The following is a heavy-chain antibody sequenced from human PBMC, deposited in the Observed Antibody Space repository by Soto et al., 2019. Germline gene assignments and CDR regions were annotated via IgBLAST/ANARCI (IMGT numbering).Heavy chain of an antibody. Sequence: QVQLRQSGPGLVKTSGTLSLTCVVSGGSISSTNWWTWVRQPPGKRLEWIGEIYHNGRPTYSPSLRGRATMSVDKSNNQFSLRLRYVTAADSAVYYCATLPPGIVVYLLPIPSWGKGILVTVSS. D-gene: IGHD2-21*01. J-gene: IGHJ5*02. CDR3: ATLPPGIVVYLLPIPS. CDR1: GGSISSTNW. V-gene: IGHV4-4*02. CDR2: IYHNGRP.